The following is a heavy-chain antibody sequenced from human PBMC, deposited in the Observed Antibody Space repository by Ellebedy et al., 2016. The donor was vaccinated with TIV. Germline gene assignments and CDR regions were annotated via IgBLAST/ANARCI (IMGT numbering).Heavy chain of an antibody. CDR3: ARARREGYYDSSGYPPAALVMDV. J-gene: IGHJ6*03. D-gene: IGHD3-22*01. Sequence: GESLKISXASSGFTFSSDWMSWVRQAPGKGLEWVANIKQDGREKYYVDSVKSRFTISRDNAKNSLYLQMNSLRAEDTAVYYCARARREGYYDSSGYPPAALVMDVWGKGTTVTVSS. V-gene: IGHV3-7*01. CDR2: IKQDGREK. CDR1: GFTFSSDW.